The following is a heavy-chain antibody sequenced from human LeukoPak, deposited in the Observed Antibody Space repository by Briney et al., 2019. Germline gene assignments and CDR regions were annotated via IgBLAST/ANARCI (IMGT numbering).Heavy chain of an antibody. CDR1: GFTFSSYA. CDR2: ISGSGGST. J-gene: IGHJ4*02. Sequence: PGGSLRLSCAASGFTFSSYAMSWVRQAPGKGLEWVSAISGSGGSTCYGDSVKGRFTISRDNSKNTLYLQMNSLRAEDTAVYYCAKERGPMVRGAAENWGQGTLVTVSS. CDR3: AKERGPMVRGAAEN. V-gene: IGHV3-23*01. D-gene: IGHD3-10*01.